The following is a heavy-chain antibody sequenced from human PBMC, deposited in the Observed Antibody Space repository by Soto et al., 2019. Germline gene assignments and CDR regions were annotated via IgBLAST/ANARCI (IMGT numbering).Heavy chain of an antibody. J-gene: IGHJ4*02. Sequence: ASVKVSCKASGYTFTGYAIHWVRQAPGQRLEWMGWINGGNGDTKYSQNFQGRVTITRETSASTAYMELTSLGSEDTAVYHCARGYCSSTSCQYYFDYWGQGTPVTVSS. CDR1: GYTFTGYA. D-gene: IGHD2-2*01. V-gene: IGHV1-3*01. CDR3: ARGYCSSTSCQYYFDY. CDR2: INGGNGDT.